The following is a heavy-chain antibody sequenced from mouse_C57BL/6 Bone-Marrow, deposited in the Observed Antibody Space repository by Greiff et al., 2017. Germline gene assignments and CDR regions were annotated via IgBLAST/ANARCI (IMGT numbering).Heavy chain of an antibody. D-gene: IGHD3-3*01. V-gene: IGHV5-9-1*02. CDR3: TREGAGFAY. Sequence: EVQGVESGEGLVTPGGCLSLSCAASGFTFSSYAMSWVRQTPEKSLEWVAYISSGGGSIYYAAPVTGRFTSSKDNVRKTLYLQMSSLKSEDTAMYYCTREGAGFAYWGQGTLVTVSA. J-gene: IGHJ3*01. CDR2: ISSGGGSI. CDR1: GFTFSSYA.